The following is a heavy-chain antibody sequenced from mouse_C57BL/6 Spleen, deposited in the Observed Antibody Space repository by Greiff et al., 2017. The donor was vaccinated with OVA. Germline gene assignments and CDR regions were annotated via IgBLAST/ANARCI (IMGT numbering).Heavy chain of an antibody. D-gene: IGHD3-2*02. Sequence: QVQLQQSGPELVKPGASVKISCKASGYAFSSSWMNWVKQRPGKGLEWIGRLYPGDGDTNYNGKFKGKATLTADKSSSTAYMQLSSLTSEDSAVYFCARQPAQATFAYWGQGTLVTVSA. CDR3: ARQPAQATFAY. J-gene: IGHJ3*01. CDR2: LYPGDGDT. V-gene: IGHV1-82*01. CDR1: GYAFSSSW.